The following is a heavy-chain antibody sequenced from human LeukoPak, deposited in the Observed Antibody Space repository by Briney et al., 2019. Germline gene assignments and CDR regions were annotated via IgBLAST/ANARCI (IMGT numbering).Heavy chain of an antibody. Sequence: PGGSLRLSRAASGFTVSSNYMSWVRQAPGKGLEWVANIKQDGSKKSYVDSVKGRFTISRDNAKNSLYLQMNSLRAEDTAIYYCTRVGYIDEGIDYWGQGTLVTVSS. CDR3: TRVGYIDEGIDY. CDR1: GFTVSSNY. CDR2: IKQDGSKK. J-gene: IGHJ4*02. V-gene: IGHV3-7*04. D-gene: IGHD5-24*01.